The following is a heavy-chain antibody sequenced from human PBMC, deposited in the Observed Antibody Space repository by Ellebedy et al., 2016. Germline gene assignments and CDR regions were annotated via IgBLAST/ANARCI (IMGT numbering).Heavy chain of an antibody. CDR3: TRERFDP. CDR2: ISYDGSNK. Sequence: GGSLRLSXAASGFTFSSYAMHWVRQAPGKGLEWVAVISYDGSNKYYADSVKGRFTISRDNAKNTRYLQMNSLRAEDTAVYYCTRERFDPWGQGTLVTVSS. J-gene: IGHJ5*02. V-gene: IGHV3-30-3*01. CDR1: GFTFSSYA.